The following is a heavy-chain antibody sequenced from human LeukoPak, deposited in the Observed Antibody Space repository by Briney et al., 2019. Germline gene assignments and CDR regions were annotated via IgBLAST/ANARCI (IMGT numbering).Heavy chain of an antibody. J-gene: IGHJ4*02. CDR2: FNSDGRST. CDR3: ARGRYYLDS. D-gene: IGHD4-17*01. V-gene: IGHV3-74*01. CDR1: GNYW. Sequence: GGSLRLSCAASGNYWMHWVRQAPGKGLVWVSRFNSDGRSTYYADSVKGRFTISRDNAKNTLYLQMSSLRAEDTAVYYCARGRYYLDSWGQGTLVTVSS.